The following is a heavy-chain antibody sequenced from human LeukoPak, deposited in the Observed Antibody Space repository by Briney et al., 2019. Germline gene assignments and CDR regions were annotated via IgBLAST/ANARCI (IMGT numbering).Heavy chain of an antibody. V-gene: IGHV3-48*01. CDR2: ISSSSSTI. J-gene: IGHJ4*02. CDR3: AREMATINTFTPGFDY. D-gene: IGHD5-24*01. Sequence: GGSLRLSCAASGFTFSSYSMNWVRQAPGKGLEWVSYISSSSSTIYYADSVKGRFTISRDNAKNSLYLQMNSLRAEDTAVYYCAREMATINTFTPGFDYWGQGTLVTVSS. CDR1: GFTFSSYS.